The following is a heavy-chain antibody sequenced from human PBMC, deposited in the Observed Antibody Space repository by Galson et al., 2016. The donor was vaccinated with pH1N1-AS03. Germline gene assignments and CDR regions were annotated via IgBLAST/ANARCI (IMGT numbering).Heavy chain of an antibody. CDR3: ARHSDFDWLGPPYCFDY. V-gene: IGHV4-39*01. D-gene: IGHD3-9*01. Sequence: SETLSLTCTVSGGSSSSISYYWGWIRQSPGMGLEWIGSVYCSGNTFNNPSLKSRATISVDTSKTQFSLKLTSVTTADTAVYYCARHSDFDWLGPPYCFDYWGQGTLVTVSP. CDR1: GGSSSSISYY. J-gene: IGHJ4*02. CDR2: VYCSGNT.